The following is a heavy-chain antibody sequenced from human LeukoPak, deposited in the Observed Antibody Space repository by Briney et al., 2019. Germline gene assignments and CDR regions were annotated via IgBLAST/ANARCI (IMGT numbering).Heavy chain of an antibody. V-gene: IGHV4-34*01. J-gene: IGHJ4*02. CDR2: INHSGST. CDR3: ARAKWYSSFDY. CDR1: GGSFSGYY. Sequence: SETLSLTCAVYGGSFSGYYWSWIRQPPGKGLEWIGEINHSGSTNYNPSLKSRVTISVDTSKNQFSLKLSSVTAADTAVYYCARAKWYSSFDYWGQGTLVTVSS. D-gene: IGHD6-13*01.